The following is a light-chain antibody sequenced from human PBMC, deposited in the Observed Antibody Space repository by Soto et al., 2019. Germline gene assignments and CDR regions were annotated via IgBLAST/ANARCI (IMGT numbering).Light chain of an antibody. J-gene: IGLJ2*01. CDR2: DTS. CDR3: LLSDRNGRV. Sequence: QTVVTQEPSLTVSPGGTVTLTCACSTGPVTSDLFPYWFQQKPGQAPTTLIYDTSNKHSWTPARFSGSLLGGRAALTLSGAQHEDEADYYCLLSDRNGRVFGGGTKLTVL. V-gene: IGLV7-46*01. CDR1: TGPVTSDLF.